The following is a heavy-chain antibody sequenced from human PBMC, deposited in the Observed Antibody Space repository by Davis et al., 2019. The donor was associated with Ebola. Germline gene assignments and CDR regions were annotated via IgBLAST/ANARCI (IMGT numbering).Heavy chain of an antibody. V-gene: IGHV1-69*13. Sequence: SVKVSCKASGYTFTSYAISWVRQAPGQGLEWMGGIIPIFGTANYAQKFQGRVTITADESTSTAYMELSSLRSEDTAVYYCATPIPSMVQGMSRPPYYWGQGTLVTVSS. J-gene: IGHJ4*02. CDR3: ATPIPSMVQGMSRPPYY. CDR2: IIPIFGTA. CDR1: GYTFTSYA. D-gene: IGHD3-10*01.